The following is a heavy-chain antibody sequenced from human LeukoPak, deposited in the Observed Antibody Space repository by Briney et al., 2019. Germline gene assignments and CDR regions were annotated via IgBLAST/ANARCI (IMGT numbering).Heavy chain of an antibody. Sequence: PGGSLTLSCAASGFTFSSYGMHRLRQAPGKGLQGVAIISYDGSNKYYADSVKGRFTISGDNSKNTLYLQMNSLRAEDTAVYYCANTGTTGTNTADYWGQGTLVTVSS. CDR2: ISYDGSNK. CDR3: ANTGTTGTNTADY. V-gene: IGHV3-30*18. J-gene: IGHJ4*02. CDR1: GFTFSSYG. D-gene: IGHD1-1*01.